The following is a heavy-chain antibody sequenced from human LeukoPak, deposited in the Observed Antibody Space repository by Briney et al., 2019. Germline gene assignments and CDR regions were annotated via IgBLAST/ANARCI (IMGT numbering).Heavy chain of an antibody. V-gene: IGHV3-15*01. D-gene: IGHD4-17*01. CDR2: TKSKTDGGTT. CDR3: TTVGDFYYYYGMDL. J-gene: IGHJ6*02. CDR1: EYTFSNAW. Sequence: GGSLRLSCAASEYTFSNAWMSWVRQAPGKGLEWVGRTKSKTDGGTTDYAAPVKGRFTISRDDSKNTLYLQMNSLKTEDTAVYYCTTVGDFYYYYGMDLWGQGTTVTVSS.